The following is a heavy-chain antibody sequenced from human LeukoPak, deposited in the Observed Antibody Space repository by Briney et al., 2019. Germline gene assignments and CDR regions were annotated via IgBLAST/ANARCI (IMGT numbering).Heavy chain of an antibody. V-gene: IGHV3-21*01. Sequence: PGGSLRLSCAASGFSFSDYCMHGVRQAPGKGREGVSAISSSSTYIYYADSVKGRFTISRDNAGNSVYLQMHGLRAEDTAVYFCARGEHKATITGLDSWGQGTLVTVSS. CDR1: GFSFSDYC. CDR3: ARGEHKATITGLDS. CDR2: ISSSSTYI. J-gene: IGHJ4*02. D-gene: IGHD5-24*01.